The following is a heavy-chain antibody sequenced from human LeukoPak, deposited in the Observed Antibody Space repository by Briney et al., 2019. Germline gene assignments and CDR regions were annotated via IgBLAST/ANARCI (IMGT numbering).Heavy chain of an antibody. CDR1: GFTVSNNY. CDR2: MYRGGST. Sequence: GGSLRLSCAASGFTVSNNYMSWVRQAPGKGLEWVSVMYRGGSTYYADSVQGRFTMSRDNSKNTLYLQMNSLRAEDTAVYYCARVRGSSSGWYDYWGQGTLVTVSS. J-gene: IGHJ4*02. CDR3: ARVRGSSSGWYDY. V-gene: IGHV3-66*01. D-gene: IGHD6-19*01.